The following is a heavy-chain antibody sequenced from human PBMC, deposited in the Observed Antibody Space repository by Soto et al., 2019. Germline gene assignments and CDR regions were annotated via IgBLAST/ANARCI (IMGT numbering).Heavy chain of an antibody. V-gene: IGHV1-2*04. CDR2: INPNSGGT. CDR1: GYTFTGYY. J-gene: IGHJ4*02. D-gene: IGHD2-8*02. Sequence: ASVKVSCKASGYTFTGYYMHWVRQAPGQGLEWMGWINPNSGGTNYAQKFQGWVTMTRDTSISTAYMELSSLRSEDTAVYYCARHVNVPLPGTGFDSWGRGTLVTVSS. CDR3: ARHVNVPLPGTGFDS.